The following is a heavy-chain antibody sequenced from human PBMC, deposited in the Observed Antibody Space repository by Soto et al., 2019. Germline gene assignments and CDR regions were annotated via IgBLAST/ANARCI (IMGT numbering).Heavy chain of an antibody. CDR1: GGTFSSYA. D-gene: IGHD6-6*01. J-gene: IGHJ5*02. Sequence: SVKVSCKASGGTFSSYAISWVRQAPGQGXEWMGGIIPIFGTANYAQKFQGRVTITADKSTSTAYMELSSLRSEDTAVYYCARTRSRAPIAARPGWFDPWGQGTLVTVSS. CDR3: ARTRSRAPIAARPGWFDP. V-gene: IGHV1-69*06. CDR2: IIPIFGTA.